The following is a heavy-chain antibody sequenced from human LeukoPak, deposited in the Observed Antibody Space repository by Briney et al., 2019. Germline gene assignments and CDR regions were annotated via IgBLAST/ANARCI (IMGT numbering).Heavy chain of an antibody. V-gene: IGHV3-48*01. CDR3: ASGAPGDLTGYYMDV. Sequence: GGSLRLSCAASGFTFSSYSMNWVRQAPGKGLEWVSYISSSSSTIYYADSVKGRFTISRDNAKNSLYLQMNSLRAEDTAVYYRASGAPGDLTGYYMDVWGKGTTVTVSS. D-gene: IGHD1-26*01. CDR2: ISSSSSTI. J-gene: IGHJ6*03. CDR1: GFTFSSYS.